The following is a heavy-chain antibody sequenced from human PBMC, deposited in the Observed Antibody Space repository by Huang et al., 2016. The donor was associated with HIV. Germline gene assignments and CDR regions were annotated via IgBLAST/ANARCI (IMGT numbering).Heavy chain of an antibody. D-gene: IGHD5-12*01. J-gene: IGHJ4*02. V-gene: IGHV4-34*02. CDR1: GWAFRGSS. CDR2: INHNGKI. CDR3: ARGFNYYASDNLGGYDFDS. Sequence: QVQLKQWGAGLLKPSETLSLTCAGYGWAFRGSSWTWIRQFPETGLEWIGDINHNGKINYYPSLSSLVTMSTDTSRDHFSVHLTAVTAADTALYYCARGFNYYASDNLGGYDFDSWGLGTLVTVSP.